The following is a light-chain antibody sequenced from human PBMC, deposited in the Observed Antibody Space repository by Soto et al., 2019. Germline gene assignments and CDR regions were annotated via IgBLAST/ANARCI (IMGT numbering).Light chain of an antibody. V-gene: IGKV3-11*01. J-gene: IGKJ4*01. CDR3: QHRSNWPLT. CDR2: DAS. Sequence: EILLTQSPATLSLSPGEIATLSCRASQSVISYLAWYQQKPGQAPRLLIYDASNRATGIPARFSGRESGTDFPLTISGLETEDFAFYYCQHRSNWPLTFGGGTKVEIK. CDR1: QSVISY.